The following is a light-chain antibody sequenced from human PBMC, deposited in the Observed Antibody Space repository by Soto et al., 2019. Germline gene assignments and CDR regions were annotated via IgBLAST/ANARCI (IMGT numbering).Light chain of an antibody. CDR1: SSDVGSYNL. V-gene: IGLV2-23*01. CDR2: EGS. CDR3: CSYAGSSYI. Sequence: QSVLTQPASVCGSPGQSITISCTGTSSDVGSYNLVSWYQQHPGKAPKLMIYEGSKRPSGVSNRFSGSKSGNTASLTISGLQPEDDADYYCCSYAGSSYIFGTGTKVTVL. J-gene: IGLJ1*01.